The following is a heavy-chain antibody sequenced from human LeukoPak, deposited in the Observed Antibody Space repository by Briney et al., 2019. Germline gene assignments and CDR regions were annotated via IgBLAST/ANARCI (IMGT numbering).Heavy chain of an antibody. J-gene: IGHJ3*02. D-gene: IGHD1-26*01. Sequence: ASVKVSCKASGYTFTSYAMNWVRQAPGQGLEWMGWINTNTGNPTYAQGFTGRFVFSLDTSVSTAYLQISSLKAEDTAVYYCASNVGATKLRDAFDIWGQGTMVTVSS. V-gene: IGHV7-4-1*02. CDR1: GYTFTSYA. CDR2: INTNTGNP. CDR3: ASNVGATKLRDAFDI.